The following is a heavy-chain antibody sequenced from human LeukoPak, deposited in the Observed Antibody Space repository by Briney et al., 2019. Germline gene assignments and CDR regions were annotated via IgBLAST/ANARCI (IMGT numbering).Heavy chain of an antibody. Sequence: QPGGSLRLSCAASGFTFSSYGMHWVRQAPGKGLEWVAFIWYDGSNKYYADSVKGRFTISRDNSKNTLYLQINSLRAEDTAVYYCAREKGYYYDSSGYPDYWGQGTLVTVSS. V-gene: IGHV3-33*01. CDR2: IWYDGSNK. J-gene: IGHJ4*02. CDR1: GFTFSSYG. CDR3: AREKGYYYDSSGYPDY. D-gene: IGHD3-22*01.